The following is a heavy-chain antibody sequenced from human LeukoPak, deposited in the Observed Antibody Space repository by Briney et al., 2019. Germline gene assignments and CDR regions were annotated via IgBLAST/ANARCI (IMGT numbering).Heavy chain of an antibody. V-gene: IGHV3-21*01. CDR2: ISSSISYI. J-gene: IGHJ4*02. D-gene: IGHD3-3*01. CDR3: ARDAHYDFWSGYYSTWPLGY. Sequence: GGSLRLSCAASGFTFSSYSINWVRQAPGKGLEWVSSISSSISYIYYADSVKGRFTISRDNAKNSLYLQMSSLRTEDTAVYYCARDAHYDFWSGYYSTWPLGYWGQGTLVTVSS. CDR1: GFTFSSYS.